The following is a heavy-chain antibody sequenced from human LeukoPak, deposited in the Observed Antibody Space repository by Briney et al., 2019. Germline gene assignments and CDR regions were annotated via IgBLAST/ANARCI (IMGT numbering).Heavy chain of an antibody. CDR3: ARGAVIDYYGSGSSGNWFDP. J-gene: IGHJ5*02. V-gene: IGHV4-34*01. CDR2: INHSGTT. Sequence: SSETLSLNCAGYGGTFCGYYWSRIRQPPGQGLKWIGEINHSGTTNYNPSLKSRVTISVDTSKNQSSLKLSSVTAADTAVYYCARGAVIDYYGSGSSGNWFDPWGQGTLVTVSS. D-gene: IGHD3-10*01. CDR1: GGTFCGYY.